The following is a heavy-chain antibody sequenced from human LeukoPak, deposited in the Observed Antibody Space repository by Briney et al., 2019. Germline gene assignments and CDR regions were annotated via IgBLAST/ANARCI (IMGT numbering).Heavy chain of an antibody. CDR3: ARDESGYSYGSPFDY. D-gene: IGHD5-18*01. CDR2: IYHSGST. J-gene: IGHJ4*02. CDR1: GYSISSGYY. V-gene: IGHV4-38-2*02. Sequence: SETLSLTCTVSGYSISSGYYWGWIRQPPGKGLEWIGSIYHSGSTYYNPSLKSRVTISVDMSKNQFSLKLSSVTAADTAVYYCARDESGYSYGSPFDYWGQGTLVTVSS.